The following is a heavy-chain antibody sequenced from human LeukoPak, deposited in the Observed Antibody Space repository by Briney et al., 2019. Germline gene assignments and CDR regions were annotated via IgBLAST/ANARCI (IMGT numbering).Heavy chain of an antibody. V-gene: IGHV3-23*01. CDR3: AKGELGDSSGYDAFDI. CDR1: GFTFSSYG. Sequence: GGSLRLSCAASGFTFSSYGMHWVRQAPGKGLEWVSAISGSGGNTYYADSVKGRFTISRDSSKNTLYLQMNSLRAEDTAVYYCAKGELGDSSGYDAFDIWGQGTMATVSS. J-gene: IGHJ3*02. CDR2: ISGSGGNT. D-gene: IGHD3-22*01.